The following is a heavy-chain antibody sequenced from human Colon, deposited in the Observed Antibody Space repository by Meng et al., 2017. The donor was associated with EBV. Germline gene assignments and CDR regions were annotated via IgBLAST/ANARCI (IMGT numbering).Heavy chain of an antibody. CDR3: ARGKQDAWELLAY. J-gene: IGHJ4*02. Sequence: QGQLQGSGPGLVKPSGTLSLTCGVSGVSISSNIRWTWVRQPPGKGLEWIGDIDDSGSTNYNPSLNSRISISLDKSKNHFSLKVNSVTAADTAVYYCARGKQDAWELLAYWGQGALVTAPQ. D-gene: IGHD1-26*01. CDR1: GVSISSNIR. CDR2: IDDSGST. V-gene: IGHV4-4*02.